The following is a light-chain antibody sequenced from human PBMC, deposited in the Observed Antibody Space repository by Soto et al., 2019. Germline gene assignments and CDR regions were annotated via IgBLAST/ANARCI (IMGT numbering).Light chain of an antibody. CDR1: QGVSRN. CDR3: QQYYTWPIT. V-gene: IGKV3-15*01. Sequence: EIVMTQSPATLSVAPGERVTFSCRASQGVSRNLAWYQHKPGQAPRLLISGASTGATGIPARFSGSGSGTEFTLTISSLQSEDCAVYYCQQYYTWPITFGGGTKVEIK. J-gene: IGKJ4*01. CDR2: GAS.